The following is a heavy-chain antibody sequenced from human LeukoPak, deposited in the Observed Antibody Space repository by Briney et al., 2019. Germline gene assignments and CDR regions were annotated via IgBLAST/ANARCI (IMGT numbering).Heavy chain of an antibody. V-gene: IGHV3-48*02. D-gene: IGHD5-12*01. CDR2: ISGGSGSI. CDR1: GFTLTTYN. Sequence: GGSLRLSCAASGFTLTTYNMNWVRQAPGKGLEWLSDISGGSGSIHYADSVKGRFTISRDNAKNSLYLQMNSLRDEDTAVYYCARDHGGSGYDQSNYFDYWGQGTLVTVSS. J-gene: IGHJ4*02. CDR3: ARDHGGSGYDQSNYFDY.